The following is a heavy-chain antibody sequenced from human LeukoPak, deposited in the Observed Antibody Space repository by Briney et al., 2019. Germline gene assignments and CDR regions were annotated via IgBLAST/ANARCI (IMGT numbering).Heavy chain of an antibody. CDR1: GGSISSGSYY. Sequence: SETLSLTCTVSGGSISSGSYYWSSIRQPAGKGLEWIGRIYTSGSTNYNPSLKSRVTISVDTSKNQFSLKLSSVTAADTAVYYCTISDYSSGYYTRFDYWGQGTLVTVSS. CDR3: TISDYSSGYYTRFDY. D-gene: IGHD3-3*01. J-gene: IGHJ4*02. CDR2: IYTSGST. V-gene: IGHV4-61*02.